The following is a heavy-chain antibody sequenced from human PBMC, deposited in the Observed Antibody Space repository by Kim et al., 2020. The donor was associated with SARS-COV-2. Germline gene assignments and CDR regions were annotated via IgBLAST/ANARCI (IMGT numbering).Heavy chain of an antibody. D-gene: IGHD3-10*01. V-gene: IGHV1-18*01. CDR2: ISAYNGNT. CDR3: ARAYGSGSYRTYYYYGMDV. J-gene: IGHJ6*02. Sequence: ASVKVSCKASGYTFTSYGISWVRQAPGQGLEWMGWISAYNGNTNYAQKLQGRVTMTTDTSTSTDYMELRSLRSDDTAVYYCARAYGSGSYRTYYYYGMDVWGQGTTVTVSS. CDR1: GYTFTSYG.